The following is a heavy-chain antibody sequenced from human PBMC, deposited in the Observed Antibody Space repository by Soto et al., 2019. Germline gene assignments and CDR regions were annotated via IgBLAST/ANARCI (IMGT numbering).Heavy chain of an antibody. J-gene: IGHJ3*02. CDR3: ASSSFYYDSSGFPQDASDI. CDR1: GYTFTSYG. D-gene: IGHD3-22*01. CDR2: ISAYNGNT. Sequence: ASVKVSCKASGYTFTSYGISWVRQAPGQGLEWMGWISAYNGNTNYAQKLQGRVTMTTDTSTSTAYMELRSLRSDDTAVYYCASSSFYYDSSGFPQDASDIWGPGTMVTGSS. V-gene: IGHV1-18*01.